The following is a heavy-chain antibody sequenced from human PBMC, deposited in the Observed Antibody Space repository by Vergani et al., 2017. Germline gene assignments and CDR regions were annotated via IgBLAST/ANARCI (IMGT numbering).Heavy chain of an antibody. CDR3: ARESTCGVVME. Sequence: EVQLVESGGGLVKPGGSLRLSCAASGFTFSSYSMNWVRQAPGKGLEWVSSISSSSSYIYYADSVKGRFTISRDNAKNSLYLQMNSLRAEDTAGYYCARESTCGVVMEWGQGTLVTVSS. V-gene: IGHV3-21*01. D-gene: IGHD3-3*01. CDR1: GFTFSSYS. CDR2: ISSSSSYI. J-gene: IGHJ4*02.